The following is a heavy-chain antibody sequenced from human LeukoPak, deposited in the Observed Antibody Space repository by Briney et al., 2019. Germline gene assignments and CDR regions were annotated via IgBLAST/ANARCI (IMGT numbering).Heavy chain of an antibody. V-gene: IGHV3-53*04. D-gene: IGHD6-19*01. Sequence: HPGGSLRLSCAASGFTVSSNYMSWVRQAPGKGLEWVSVIYSGGSTYYADSVKGRFTIPRHNSKNTLYLQMNSLRAEDTAVYYCARSFPYSSGWYDYWGQGTLVTVSS. J-gene: IGHJ4*02. CDR2: IYSGGST. CDR1: GFTVSSNY. CDR3: ARSFPYSSGWYDY.